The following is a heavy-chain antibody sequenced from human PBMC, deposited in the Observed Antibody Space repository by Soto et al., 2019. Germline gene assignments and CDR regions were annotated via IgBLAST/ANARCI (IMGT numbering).Heavy chain of an antibody. Sequence: PGGSLRLSCAASGFTFSSYAMNWVRQAPGKGLEWVSAISGSGGSTYYADSVKGRFTISRDNSKNTLYLQINSLRAEDTAVYYCAKGSSSWINWFDPWGQGTLVTVSS. D-gene: IGHD6-13*01. CDR3: AKGSSSWINWFDP. J-gene: IGHJ5*02. CDR1: GFTFSSYA. CDR2: ISGSGGST. V-gene: IGHV3-23*01.